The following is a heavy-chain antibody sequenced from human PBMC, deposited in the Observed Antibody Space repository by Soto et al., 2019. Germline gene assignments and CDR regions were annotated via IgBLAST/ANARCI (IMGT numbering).Heavy chain of an antibody. CDR2: IYWDDDK. CDR3: IQSRCGGDCLQSYASYYYYGMDV. CDR1: AFSHSTGGEG. V-gene: IGHV2-5*02. Sequence: QITLKESGPTLVKPTQTLTLTCTFSAFSHSTGGEGVGWIRQPPGKALEWLALIYWDDDKRYSPSLRSRLTITKDTSKNLVVLTMTNMDPVDTATYYCIQSRCGGDCLQSYASYYYYGMDVWGQGTTVTVSS. D-gene: IGHD2-21*02. J-gene: IGHJ6*02.